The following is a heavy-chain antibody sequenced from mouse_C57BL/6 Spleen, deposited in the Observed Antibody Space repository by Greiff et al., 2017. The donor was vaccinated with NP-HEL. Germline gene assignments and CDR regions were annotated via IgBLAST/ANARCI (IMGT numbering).Heavy chain of an antibody. CDR2: IHPNSGST. V-gene: IGHV1-64*01. CDR3: ARERLPWYFDV. CDR1: GYTFTSYW. J-gene: IGHJ1*03. Sequence: QVQLQQPGAELVKPGASVKLSCKASGYTFTSYWMHWVKRRPGQGLEWIGMIHPNSGSTNYNEKFKSKATLTVDKSSSTAYMQLSSLTSEDSAVYYCARERLPWYFDVWGTGTTVTVSS. D-gene: IGHD2-4*01.